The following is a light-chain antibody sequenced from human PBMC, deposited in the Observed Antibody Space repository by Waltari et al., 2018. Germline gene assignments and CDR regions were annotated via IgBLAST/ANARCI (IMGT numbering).Light chain of an antibody. Sequence: SYELTQPPSVSVSPGQTASIPCSGAQLGEKYAYWYQQKPGQSPIVVIYQDTMRPSGIPERFSGSNSGNTATLTISGTQAMDEADYYCQAWDSSTEHVVFGGGTKLTVL. V-gene: IGLV3-1*01. CDR2: QDT. CDR1: QLGEKY. J-gene: IGLJ2*01. CDR3: QAWDSSTEHVV.